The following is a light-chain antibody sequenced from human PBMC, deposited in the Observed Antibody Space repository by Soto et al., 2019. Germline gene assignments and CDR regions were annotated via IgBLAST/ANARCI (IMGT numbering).Light chain of an antibody. CDR3: QQYGSSPWT. CDR1: QSVSSSY. Sequence: EFVLTQSPATQSLYPVESATLSYRASQSVSSSYLAWYQQKPGQAPRLLIYGASSRATGIPDRFSGSGSGTDFTLTISRLEPEDFAVYYCQQYGSSPWTFGQGTKVDIK. CDR2: GAS. J-gene: IGKJ1*01. V-gene: IGKV3-20*01.